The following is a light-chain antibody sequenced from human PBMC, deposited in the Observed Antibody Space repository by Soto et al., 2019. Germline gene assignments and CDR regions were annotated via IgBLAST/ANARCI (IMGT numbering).Light chain of an antibody. J-gene: IGKJ1*01. V-gene: IGKV3-15*01. CDR3: QQYNDWPPWT. CDR2: GAS. CDR1: QSVSSN. Sequence: EIVMTQSPATLSVSPWEIATLSCRASQSVSSNLAWYQQKPGQAPRLLIYGASTRSIGIPARFSGSGSGTEFTLTISSLQSEDFAVYYCQQYNDWPPWTFGQGTKVDIK.